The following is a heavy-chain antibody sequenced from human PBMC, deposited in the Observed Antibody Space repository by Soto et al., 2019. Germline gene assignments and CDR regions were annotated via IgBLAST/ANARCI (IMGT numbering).Heavy chain of an antibody. CDR1: GGTFSSYA. CDR2: IIPIFGTA. V-gene: IGHV1-69*01. D-gene: IGHD6-13*01. CDR3: ARDSFRIAAAGYNLFGP. J-gene: IGHJ5*02. Sequence: QVQLVQSGAEVKKPGSSVKVSCKASGGTFSSYAISWVRQAPGQGLEWMGGIIPIFGTANYAQKFQGRVTITADEFTSTASVELSSLRSEDTAVYYRARDSFRIAAAGYNLFGPWGEGTLVTLSS.